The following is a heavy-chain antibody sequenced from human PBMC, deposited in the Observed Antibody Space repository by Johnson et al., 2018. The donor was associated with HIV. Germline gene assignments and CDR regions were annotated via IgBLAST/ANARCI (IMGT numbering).Heavy chain of an antibody. J-gene: IGHJ3*02. D-gene: IGHD5-24*01. CDR2: ISSSGTTI. V-gene: IGHV3-11*04. Sequence: QVQLVESGGGLVQPGGSLRLSCAASGFTVSSNYMSLIRQAPGKGLEWVSYISSSGTTIYYADSVKGRFTISRDHAKNSLYLQMNSLRAEDTAVYYCARGDRDGYNLRDDAFDIWGQGTMVTVSS. CDR3: ARGDRDGYNLRDDAFDI. CDR1: GFTVSSNY.